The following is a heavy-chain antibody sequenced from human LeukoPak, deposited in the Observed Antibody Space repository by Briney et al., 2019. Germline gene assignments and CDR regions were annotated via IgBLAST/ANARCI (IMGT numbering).Heavy chain of an antibody. V-gene: IGHV3-48*03. CDR2: ISSSGSTI. Sequence: GGSLRLSCAASGFTFSSYEMNWVRQAPGKGLEWVSYISSSGSTIYYAESVKGRFTISRDNAKNSLYLQMNSLRAEDTAVYYCARDRAITGSDYWGQGTLVTVSS. D-gene: IGHD1-20*01. CDR3: ARDRAITGSDY. J-gene: IGHJ4*02. CDR1: GFTFSSYE.